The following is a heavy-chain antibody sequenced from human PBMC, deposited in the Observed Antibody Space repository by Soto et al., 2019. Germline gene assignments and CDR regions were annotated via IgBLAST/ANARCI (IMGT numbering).Heavy chain of an antibody. V-gene: IGHV4-61*01. CDR1: GGSVSSGSYY. CDR3: AREGYSGYDYYYYYGMDV. D-gene: IGHD5-12*01. J-gene: IGHJ6*02. Sequence: PSETLSLTCTVSGGSVSSGSYYWSWIRQPPGKGLEWIGYIYYSGSTNYNPSLKSRVTISVDTSKNQFSLKLSSVTAADTAVYYCAREGYSGYDYYYYYGMDVWGQGTTVTVS. CDR2: IYYSGST.